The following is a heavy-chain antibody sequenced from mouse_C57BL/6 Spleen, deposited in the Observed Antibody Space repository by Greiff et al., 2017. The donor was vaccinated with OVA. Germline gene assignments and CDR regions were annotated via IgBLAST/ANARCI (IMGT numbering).Heavy chain of an antibody. D-gene: IGHD2-4*01. CDR1: GFTFSDYY. J-gene: IGHJ1*03. CDR3: AREVYYDYEGWYFDV. V-gene: IGHV5-16*01. CDR2: INYDGSST. Sequence: EVQLVESEGGLVQPGSSMKLSCTASGFTFSDYYMAWVRQVPEKGLEWVANINYDGSSTYYLDSLKSRFIISRDNAKNILYLQMSSLKSEDTATYYCAREVYYDYEGWYFDVWGTGTTVTVSS.